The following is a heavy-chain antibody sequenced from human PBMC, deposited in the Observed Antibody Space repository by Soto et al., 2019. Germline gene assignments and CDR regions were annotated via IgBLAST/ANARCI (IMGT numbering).Heavy chain of an antibody. D-gene: IGHD3-22*01. J-gene: IGHJ4*02. CDR1: GYIFTNHY. CDR2: INPSGGST. CDR3: ARADYYDSSGFYYDC. V-gene: IGHV1-46*01. Sequence: QVQLVQSGAEVKKPGASVKVSCKASGYIFTNHYIHWLRQAPGQGLELMGIINPSGGSTNYLQTFQGRITMTRDTSTSTVYMELSSLRSEDTAVDFCARADYYDSSGFYYDCWGQGSLVTVSS.